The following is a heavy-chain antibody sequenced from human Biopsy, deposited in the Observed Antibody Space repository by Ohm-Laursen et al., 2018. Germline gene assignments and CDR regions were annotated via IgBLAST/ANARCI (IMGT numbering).Heavy chain of an antibody. CDR3: AREAIGYQLPCDD. CDR1: GGTFQKYG. CDR2: IIPMLGTV. V-gene: IGHV1-69*10. Sequence: GASVKVSCKASGGTFQKYGVTWVRQAPGQGLEWMGGIIPMLGTVQYARKLRGRVTITADKPTSTVDMELTSLTSDDTAVYFCAREAIGYQLPCDDWGQGTLVTVSS. D-gene: IGHD2-2*01. J-gene: IGHJ4*02.